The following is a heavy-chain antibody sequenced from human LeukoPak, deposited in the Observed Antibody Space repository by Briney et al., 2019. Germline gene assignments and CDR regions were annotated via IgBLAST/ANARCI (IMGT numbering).Heavy chain of an antibody. J-gene: IGHJ1*01. D-gene: IGHD3-22*01. V-gene: IGHV1-46*01. CDR1: GYTFTSYY. CDR3: ARGVRDSSGREYFQH. CDR2: INPSGGST. Sequence: ASVKVSCKASGYTFTSYYMHWVRQAPGQGLEWMGIINPSGGSTSYAQKFQGRVTMTRDTSTSTVYMELSSLRSEDTAVFHCARGVRDSSGREYFQHWGQGTLVTVSS.